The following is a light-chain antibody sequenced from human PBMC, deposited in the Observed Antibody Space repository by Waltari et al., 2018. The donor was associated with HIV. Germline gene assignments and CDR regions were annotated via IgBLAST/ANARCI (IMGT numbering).Light chain of an antibody. CDR1: SSHIGGNT. V-gene: IGLV1-44*01. J-gene: IGLJ3*02. Sequence: QSVLTQPPSASGTHGQRVTISCSGSSSHIGGNTINCYQQLPGTAPKLLLFDNNQRPSGVPDRFSGSKSGSSASLAIGGLQSEDEADYFCAAWDDSLNGWVFGGGTKLTVL. CDR3: AAWDDSLNGWV. CDR2: DNN.